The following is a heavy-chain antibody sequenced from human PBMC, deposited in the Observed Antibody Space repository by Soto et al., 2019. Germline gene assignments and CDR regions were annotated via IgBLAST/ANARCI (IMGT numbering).Heavy chain of an antibody. CDR2: ISAYNGST. Sequence: ASVKVSCKASGYTFTSYGISWVRQAPGQGLEWMGWISAYNGSTSYAQKFRGRVTMTRDTSTSTVYMELSSLRSEDTAVYYCARGGVRTDYVWGSYREYYFDYWGQGTLVTVSS. J-gene: IGHJ4*02. CDR1: GYTFTSYG. V-gene: IGHV1-18*01. CDR3: ARGGVRTDYVWGSYREYYFDY. D-gene: IGHD3-16*02.